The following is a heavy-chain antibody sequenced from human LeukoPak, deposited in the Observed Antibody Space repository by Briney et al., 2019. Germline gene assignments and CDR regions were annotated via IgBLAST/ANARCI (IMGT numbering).Heavy chain of an antibody. D-gene: IGHD4-17*01. CDR2: IMPLFGTA. V-gene: IGHV1-69*05. CDR1: GGTFNNSA. J-gene: IGHJ5*02. CDR3: ARDVHGDYGSGWFDP. Sequence: SVKVSCKTSGGTFNNSAISWVRQAPGQRLEWLGGIMPLFGTAGYAQKFQGRVTITKDESTRTVYLELTSLTSDDTAVYYCARDVHGDYGSGWFDPWGQGTLVSVSS.